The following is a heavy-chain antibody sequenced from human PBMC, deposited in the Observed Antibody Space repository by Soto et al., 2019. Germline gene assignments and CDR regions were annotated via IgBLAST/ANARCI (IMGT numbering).Heavy chain of an antibody. D-gene: IGHD2-15*01. CDR2: IWYDGSNK. V-gene: IGHV3-33*01. Sequence: GGSLRLSCAASGFTFSSYGMHWVRQAPGKGLEWVAVIWYDGSNKYYADSVKGRFTISRDNSKNTLYLQMNSLRAEDTAVYYCARDRNVVVVAATDAFDIWGQGTMVTVS. J-gene: IGHJ3*02. CDR1: GFTFSSYG. CDR3: ARDRNVVVVAATDAFDI.